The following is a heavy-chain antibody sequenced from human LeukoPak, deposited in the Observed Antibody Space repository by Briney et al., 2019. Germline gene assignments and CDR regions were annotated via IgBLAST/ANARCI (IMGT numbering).Heavy chain of an antibody. D-gene: IGHD2-2*01. CDR3: ATHSQLLGFSSGAFDI. Sequence: ASVKVSCKASGYTFTSYDINWVRQATGQGLEWMGWMNPNSGDTGYAQKFQGRVTMTRNTSITTAYMELSSLRSEDTAVYYCATHSQLLGFSSGAFDIWGQGTMVTVSS. V-gene: IGHV1-8*01. CDR1: GYTFTSYD. CDR2: MNPNSGDT. J-gene: IGHJ3*02.